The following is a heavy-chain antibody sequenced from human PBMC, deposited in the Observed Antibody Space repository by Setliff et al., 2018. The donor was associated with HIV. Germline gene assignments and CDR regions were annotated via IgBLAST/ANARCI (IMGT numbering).Heavy chain of an antibody. Sequence: PSETPSLTCAVSGGSISSYHWMWIRQPPGRGLEWIGYIYTSGGADYDPSLKSQVTISVDTSKNQFSLRLTSVTAADTAVYYCARAVESLGSSMGIDSWGQGTLGTVSS. CDR3: ARAVESLGSSMGIDS. CDR2: IYTSGGA. J-gene: IGHJ4*02. CDR1: GGSISSYH. D-gene: IGHD3-16*01. V-gene: IGHV4-4*08.